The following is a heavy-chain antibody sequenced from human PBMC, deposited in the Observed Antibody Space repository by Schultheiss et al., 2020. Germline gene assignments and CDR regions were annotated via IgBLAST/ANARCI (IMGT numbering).Heavy chain of an antibody. CDR2: ISGSSGTT. J-gene: IGHJ1*01. D-gene: IGHD3-9*01. Sequence: GESLKISCAASGFTFSSYAMSWVRQAPGKGLEWVSAISGSSGTTYYADSVKGRFTISRDNFKNMVYLQMNSLRAEDTAVYYCARETGIPQYFQHWGQGTLVTVSS. CDR3: ARETGIPQYFQH. V-gene: IGHV3-23*01. CDR1: GFTFSSYA.